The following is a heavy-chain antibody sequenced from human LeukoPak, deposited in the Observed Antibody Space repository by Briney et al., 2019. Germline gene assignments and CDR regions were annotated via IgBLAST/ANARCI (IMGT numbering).Heavy chain of an antibody. CDR2: IYYSGST. D-gene: IGHD6-6*01. J-gene: IGHJ4*02. CDR3: ATPGEIAARRENYFDY. Sequence: TSETLSLTCTVSGGSISSSSYYWGWIRQPPGKGLEWIGSIYYSGSTYYNPSLKSRVTISVDTSKNQFSLKLSSVTAADTAVYYCATPGEIAARRENYFDYWGRGTLVTVSS. V-gene: IGHV4-39*01. CDR1: GGSISSSSYY.